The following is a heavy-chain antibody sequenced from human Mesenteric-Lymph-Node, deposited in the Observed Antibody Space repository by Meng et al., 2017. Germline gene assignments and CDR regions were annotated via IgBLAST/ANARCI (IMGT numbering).Heavy chain of an antibody. CDR1: GYTFTSYD. V-gene: IGHV1-8*03. Sequence: ASVKVSCKASGYTFTSYDINWVRQATGQGLEWMGWMNPNSGNTGYAQKFQGRVTITRNTSISTAYMELSSLRSEDTAVYYCARTLDYGDYEDYWGQGTLVTVSS. CDR3: ARTLDYGDYEDY. J-gene: IGHJ4*02. D-gene: IGHD4-17*01. CDR2: MNPNSGNT.